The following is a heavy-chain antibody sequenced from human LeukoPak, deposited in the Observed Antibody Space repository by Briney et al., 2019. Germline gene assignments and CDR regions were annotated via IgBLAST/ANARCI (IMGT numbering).Heavy chain of an antibody. J-gene: IGHJ6*02. CDR3: ARVEGIAAAGTYYCYYGMDV. Sequence: GGSLRLSCAASGFTFSDYYMSWIRQAPGKGLEWVSYISSSGSTIYYADSVKGRFTISRDNAKNSLYLQMNSLRAEDTAVYYCARVEGIAAAGTYYCYYGMDVWGQGTTVTVSS. V-gene: IGHV3-11*01. CDR1: GFTFSDYY. D-gene: IGHD6-13*01. CDR2: ISSSGSTI.